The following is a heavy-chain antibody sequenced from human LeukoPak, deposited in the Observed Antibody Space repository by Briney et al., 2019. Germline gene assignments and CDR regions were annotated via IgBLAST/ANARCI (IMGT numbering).Heavy chain of an antibody. CDR2: IYPLNSDT. J-gene: IGHJ4*02. V-gene: IGHV5-51*01. CDR1: GYSFANYW. CDR3: ARHRGGVRPPDY. D-gene: IGHD3-10*01. Sequence: GESLKISCKGSGYSFANYWIGWVRQMPGKGLEWMGIIYPLNSDTRYSPSFHGKVTLSADKSISTAYLQWSSLKASDTAMYYCARHRGGVRPPDYWGQGTLVTVSS.